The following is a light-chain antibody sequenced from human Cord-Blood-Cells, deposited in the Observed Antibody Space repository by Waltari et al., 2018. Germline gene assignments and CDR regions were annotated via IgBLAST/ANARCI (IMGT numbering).Light chain of an antibody. CDR1: QSISSY. V-gene: IGKV1-39*01. CDR2: AAS. Sequence: DVQLTHTPSSLSASVGDSAPITCRASQSISSYLDRYQQKPGKAPRLLIYAASSWQSGVPSRFSGSGSGTDFTLTISSLQPEDFAIYYCQQRYNSPRTFGQGTKLEIK. J-gene: IGKJ2*02. CDR3: QQRYNSPRT.